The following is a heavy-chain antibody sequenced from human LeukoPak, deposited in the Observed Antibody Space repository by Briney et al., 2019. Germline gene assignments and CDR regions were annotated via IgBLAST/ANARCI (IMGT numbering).Heavy chain of an antibody. D-gene: IGHD3-22*01. CDR3: TTVFEAYYDSSGHDY. V-gene: IGHV4-38-2*01. J-gene: IGHJ4*02. Sequence: SETLSLTCAVSGYSISSGYYWGWIRQPPGKGLEWIGSIYHSGSTYYNPSLKSRVTISVDTSKNQFSLKLSSVTAADTAVYYCTTVFEAYYDSSGHDYWGQGTLVTVSS. CDR2: IYHSGST. CDR1: GYSISSGYY.